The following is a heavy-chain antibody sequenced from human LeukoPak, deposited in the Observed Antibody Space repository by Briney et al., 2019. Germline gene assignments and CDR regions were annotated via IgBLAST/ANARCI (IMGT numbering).Heavy chain of an antibody. J-gene: IGHJ3*01. Sequence: GGSLRLSCAASGFTFSSYWMHWVRQAPGKGLVWVSRINSDGSSTTYADSVKGRFTISRDNAKNTLYLQMNSLRAEDTAVYYCARESGWGLPHAFDFWGQGTMVTVSS. CDR3: ARESGWGLPHAFDF. CDR2: INSDGSST. V-gene: IGHV3-74*01. D-gene: IGHD3-3*01. CDR1: GFTFSSYW.